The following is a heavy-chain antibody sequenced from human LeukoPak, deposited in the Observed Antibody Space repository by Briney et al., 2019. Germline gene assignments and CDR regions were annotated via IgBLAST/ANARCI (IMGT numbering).Heavy chain of an antibody. CDR2: IKQDGSEQ. V-gene: IGHV3-7*05. J-gene: IGHJ4*02. CDR1: GFTFSSYW. CDR3: AGGQGWLLDY. D-gene: IGHD2-15*01. Sequence: GGSLRLSCAASGFTFSSYWMTWVRRAPGKGLEWVANIKQDGSEQYYVDSVRGRLTISRDNAKNSLFLQMNSLRVEDTAVYYCAGGQGWLLDYWGQGALVTVSS.